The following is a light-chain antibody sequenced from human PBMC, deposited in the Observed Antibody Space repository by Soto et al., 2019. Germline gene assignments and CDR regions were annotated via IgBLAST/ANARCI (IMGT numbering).Light chain of an antibody. CDR3: QHLNSYPPT. V-gene: IGKV1-9*01. Sequence: IQLTQSPSSLSASVGDRVTITCRASQGISSYLAWYQQKPGKAPKLLIYAASTLQSGVPSRFSGSGSGTDFTLNISSLQPEDFETYYCQHLNSYPPTFGQGTKVDIK. CDR2: AAS. CDR1: QGISSY. J-gene: IGKJ1*01.